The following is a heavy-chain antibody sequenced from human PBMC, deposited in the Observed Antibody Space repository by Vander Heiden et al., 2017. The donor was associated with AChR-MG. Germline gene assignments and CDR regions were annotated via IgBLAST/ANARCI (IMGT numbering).Heavy chain of an antibody. J-gene: IGHJ4*02. CDR3: TTDGGRGPNPIFTY. CDR1: KFTFINAW. Sequence: EVQLVESGGGLVKPGGSLRLPCAASKFTFINAWMIWVGPAPGKGLEWVGRIKSQRRGGTTDYAAPVKGRFTISRDDSKSMVYLQMNGMRSEDTAVYYCTTDGGRGPNPIFTYWGQGTLVTVSS. CDR2: IKSQRRGGTT. D-gene: IGHD3-16*01. V-gene: IGHV3-15*01.